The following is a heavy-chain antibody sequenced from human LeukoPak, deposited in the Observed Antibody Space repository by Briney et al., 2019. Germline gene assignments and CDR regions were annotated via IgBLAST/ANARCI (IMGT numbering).Heavy chain of an antibody. V-gene: IGHV4-38-2*02. D-gene: IGHD5-18*01. CDR1: GYSISSGYY. CDR2: IYLSGST. J-gene: IGHJ4*02. Sequence: ASETLSLTCTVSGYSISSGYYWGWIRQPPGKGLEWIGTIYLSGSTYYNPSLKSRVTISVDTSKNQFSLNLSSVTAADTAVYYCARVDIETAYFDYWGQGTLVTVSS. CDR3: ARVDIETAYFDY.